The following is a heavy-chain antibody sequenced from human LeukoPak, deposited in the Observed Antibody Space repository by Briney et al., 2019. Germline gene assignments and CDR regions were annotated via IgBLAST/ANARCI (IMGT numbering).Heavy chain of an antibody. J-gene: IGHJ3*02. D-gene: IGHD7-27*01. V-gene: IGHV4-39*07. CDR1: GGSMNINNYY. CDR3: ARDSLGMDAFDI. CDR2: IYYTGTT. Sequence: SETLSLTCTVSGGSMNINNYYWAWIRQPPGKGLEWLGSIYYTGTTYYNPSLNHRVTISVDTSQNQFSLRLSSVTAADTAVYYCARDSLGMDAFDIWGQGTMVTVSS.